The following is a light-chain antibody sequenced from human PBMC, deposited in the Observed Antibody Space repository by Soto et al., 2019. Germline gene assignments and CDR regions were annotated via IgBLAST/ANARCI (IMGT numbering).Light chain of an antibody. CDR1: QSIARF. V-gene: IGKV1-39*01. CDR3: QQTSSIPRT. Sequence: DLQMTQSPSSLSAAVGDRVTITCRASQSIARFLNWYQQKPGEVPKLLIFGASYLRSGVPSRFSGSGSGTHFALTITSLQPEDFATYFCQQTSSIPRTFGQGTKLEIK. CDR2: GAS. J-gene: IGKJ2*01.